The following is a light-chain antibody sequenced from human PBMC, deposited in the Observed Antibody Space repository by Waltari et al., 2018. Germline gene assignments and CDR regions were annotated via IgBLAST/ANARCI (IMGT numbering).Light chain of an antibody. CDR1: QGIRND. CDR2: AAS. Sequence: AIQVTQSPSSLSASVGDRVTITFRASQGIRNDLGWYQQKPGKSPKLLIYAASSLQIGVQSRFSGSGSGTDFTLTISSLQPEDFATYYCLQDYSYPRTFGQGTKVEIK. V-gene: IGKV1-6*01. J-gene: IGKJ1*01. CDR3: LQDYSYPRT.